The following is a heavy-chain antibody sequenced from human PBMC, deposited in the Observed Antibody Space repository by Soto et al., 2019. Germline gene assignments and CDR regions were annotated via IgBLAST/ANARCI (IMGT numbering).Heavy chain of an antibody. J-gene: IGHJ4*02. CDR1: GFTVSSNY. CDR2: IYSGGST. D-gene: IGHD4-17*01. V-gene: IGHV3-53*02. CDR3: ARGPPGTVTTFDY. Sequence: EVQLVETGGGLIQPGGSLRLSCAASGFTVSSNYMSWVRQAPGKGLEWVSVIYSGGSTYYADSVKGRFTISRDYSKNTLYLQMNSLRAEDTAVYYCARGPPGTVTTFDYWGQGTLVTVSS.